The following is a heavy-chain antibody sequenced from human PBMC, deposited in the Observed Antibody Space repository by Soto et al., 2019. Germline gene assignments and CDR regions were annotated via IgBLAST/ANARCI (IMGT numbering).Heavy chain of an antibody. CDR1: GGSMSSYY. Sequence: QVQLRESGPGLVKPSETLSLTCTVSGGSMSSYYWSWIRQPPGMGLEWIGYIYYSGTTNYNPSLKSRVTISVDTSKNQFSLQLSSVTPADTAVYYCARGGTVVNGFDYWGQGTLVTVSS. CDR2: IYYSGTT. J-gene: IGHJ4*02. CDR3: ARGGTVVNGFDY. V-gene: IGHV4-59*01. D-gene: IGHD2-15*01.